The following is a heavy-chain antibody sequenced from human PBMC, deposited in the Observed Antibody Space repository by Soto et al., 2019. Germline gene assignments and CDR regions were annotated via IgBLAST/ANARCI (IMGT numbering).Heavy chain of an antibody. CDR2: INPNSGGT. V-gene: IGHV1-2*02. CDR1: GYTFTGYY. Sequence: ASVKVSCKASGYTFTGYYMHWVRQAPGQGLEWMGWINPNSGGTNYAQKFQGMVTMTRDTSISTAYMELSRLRSDDTAVYYCARDGEPAAIHSVYVWGQGTTVTVSS. CDR3: ARDGEPAAIHSVYV. D-gene: IGHD2-2*01. J-gene: IGHJ6*02.